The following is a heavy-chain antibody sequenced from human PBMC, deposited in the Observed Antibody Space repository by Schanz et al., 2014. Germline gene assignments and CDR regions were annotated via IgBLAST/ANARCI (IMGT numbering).Heavy chain of an antibody. Sequence: EVQLLESGGGLVQPGGSLRLSCAASGFTFSSYAMSWVRQAPGKGLEWVSALSEGGGGTHYADSVRGRFTISSDSSKNTLSLQRSSLRADDTAVYYGAKAADWPVTRFDPWGQGTLXTVSS. CDR1: GFTFSSYA. J-gene: IGHJ5*02. V-gene: IGHV3-23*01. CDR2: LSEGGGGT. D-gene: IGHD3-9*01. CDR3: AKAADWPVTRFDP.